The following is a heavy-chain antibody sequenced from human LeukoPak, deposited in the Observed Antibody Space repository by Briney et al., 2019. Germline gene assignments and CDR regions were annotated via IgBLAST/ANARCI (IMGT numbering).Heavy chain of an antibody. V-gene: IGHV1-2*02. D-gene: IGHD1-26*01. CDR3: ARDRWELHAFDI. CDR2: INPNSGGT. Sequence: ASVKVSCKASGFTFTDYYIHWVRQAPGQGLEWVGWINPNSGGTNYAQKFQGRVTMTRDTSINTAFMELSRLRSEDTAVYYCARDRWELHAFDIWGQGTMVTVSS. CDR1: GFTFTDYY. J-gene: IGHJ3*02.